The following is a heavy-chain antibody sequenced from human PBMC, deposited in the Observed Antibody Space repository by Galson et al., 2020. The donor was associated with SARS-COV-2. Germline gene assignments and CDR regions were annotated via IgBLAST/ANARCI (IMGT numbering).Heavy chain of an antibody. J-gene: IGHJ1*01. Sequence: ASVKVSCKASGYTFTAFYLHWVRQAPGQGIEWMGWMNPNSGETRYSQKFQDSVSMSRDTAVSTAYMELTSLKEHDTAVYYCARDADCSGENCYEYFPYWGQGTLVTVSS. CDR2: MNPNSGET. CDR3: ARDADCSGENCYEYFPY. CDR1: GYTFTAFY. V-gene: IGHV1-2*02. D-gene: IGHD2-15*01.